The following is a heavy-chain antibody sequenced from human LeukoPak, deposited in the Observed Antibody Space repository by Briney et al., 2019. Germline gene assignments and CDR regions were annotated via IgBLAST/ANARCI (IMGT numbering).Heavy chain of an antibody. J-gene: IGHJ3*02. Sequence: PSETLSLTCTVSGGSISSGGYYWSWIRQPPGKGLEWIGYIYHSGSTYYNPSLKSRVTISVDRSKNQFSLKLSSVTAADTAVYYCARSFYQYCSSTSCAAGNAFDIWGQGTMVTVSS. CDR2: IYHSGST. CDR1: GGSISSGGYY. CDR3: ARSFYQYCSSTSCAAGNAFDI. V-gene: IGHV4-30-2*01. D-gene: IGHD2-2*01.